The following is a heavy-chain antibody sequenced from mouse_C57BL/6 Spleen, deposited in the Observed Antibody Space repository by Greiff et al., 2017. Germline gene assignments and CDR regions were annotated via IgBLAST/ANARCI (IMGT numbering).Heavy chain of an antibody. Sequence: QVQLQPPGAELVKPGASVTLSCKASGYTLTSYWMQWVKQRPGQGLEWIGEIDPSDRSPNYTQKLKGKATLTVNTSSSTAFRQISSLTSEDAAVYYCARRNGSSRGFAYWGQGTLVTVSA. J-gene: IGHJ3*01. CDR1: GYTLTSYW. V-gene: IGHV1-50*01. CDR2: IDPSDRSP. CDR3: ARRNGSSRGFAY. D-gene: IGHD1-1*01.